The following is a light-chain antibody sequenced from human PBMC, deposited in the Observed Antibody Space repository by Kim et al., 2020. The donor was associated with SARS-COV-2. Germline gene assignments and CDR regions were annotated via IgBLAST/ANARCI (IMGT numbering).Light chain of an antibody. V-gene: IGKV1-8*01. J-gene: IGKJ4*01. CDR1: QGISSY. Sequence: AIRMTQSPSSLSASTGDRVTITCRASQGISSYLAWYHQKPGKAPKLLIYAASTLQSGVPSRFSGSGSGTDFTLTISCLQSEDFATYYCQQYDNYPALTFGGVTKVDIK. CDR3: QQYDNYPALT. CDR2: AAS.